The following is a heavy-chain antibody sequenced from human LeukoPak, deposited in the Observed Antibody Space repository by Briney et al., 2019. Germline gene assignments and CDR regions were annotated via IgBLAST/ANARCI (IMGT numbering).Heavy chain of an antibody. CDR1: GYTFSSYG. J-gene: IGHJ4*02. CDR3: ARAPRPDYFDY. V-gene: IGHV1-18*01. CDR2: ISGYNGKT. Sequence: ASVKVSCKASGYTFSSYGISWVRQAPGQGLEWMGWISGYNGKTHYAQKVQGRVTMTTDTSTTTAYMELSSLRSEDTAVYYCARAPRPDYFDYWGQGTLVTVSS.